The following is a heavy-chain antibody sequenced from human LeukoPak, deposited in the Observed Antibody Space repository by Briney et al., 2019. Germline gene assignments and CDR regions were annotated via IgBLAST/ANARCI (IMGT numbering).Heavy chain of an antibody. CDR3: ARRTSRGFDP. V-gene: IGHV3-64*01. CDR1: GFTYSSYA. Sequence: GGSLRLSCAASGFTYSSYAMHWVRQAPGKGLEYVSAISSNGGSTYYANSVKGRFTISRDNSKNTLYLQMGSLRAEDMAVYYCARRTSRGFDPWGQGTLVTVSS. D-gene: IGHD1-14*01. J-gene: IGHJ5*02. CDR2: ISSNGGST.